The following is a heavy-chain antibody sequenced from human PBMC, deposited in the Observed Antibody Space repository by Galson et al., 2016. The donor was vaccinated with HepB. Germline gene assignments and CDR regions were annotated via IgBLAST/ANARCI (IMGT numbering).Heavy chain of an antibody. V-gene: IGHV3-43*01. J-gene: IGHJ4*02. CDR2: ISRDGGSS. CDR1: GFTFDDYT. Sequence: SLRLSCAASGFTFDDYTMHWVRQAPGKGLEWVSLISRDGGSSYYADSVRGRFTISRDNSKNSLYLQMKTLRTEDTALYYCAKTAGYAFESSAYWDYFDYWGQGTLVTVSS. CDR3: AKTAGYAFESSAYWDYFDY. D-gene: IGHD3-22*01.